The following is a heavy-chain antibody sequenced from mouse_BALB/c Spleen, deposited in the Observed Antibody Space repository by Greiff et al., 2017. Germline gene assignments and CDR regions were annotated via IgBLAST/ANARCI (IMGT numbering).Heavy chain of an antibody. Sequence: VQLQQSGAELVRPGVSVKISCKGSGYTFTDYAMHWVKQSHAKSLEWIGVISTYYGDASYNQKFKGKATMTVDKSSSTAYMELARLTSEDSAIYYCASYRYDGGMDYWGQGTSVTVSS. J-gene: IGHJ4*01. V-gene: IGHV1S137*01. D-gene: IGHD2-14*01. CDR3: ASYRYDGGMDY. CDR2: ISTYYGDA. CDR1: GYTFTDYA.